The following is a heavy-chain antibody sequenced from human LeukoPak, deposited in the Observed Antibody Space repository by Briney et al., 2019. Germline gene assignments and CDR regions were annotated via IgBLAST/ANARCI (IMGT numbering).Heavy chain of an antibody. CDR3: ARDGVAYGASWWFDP. CDR2: IYYSGST. D-gene: IGHD4/OR15-4a*01. J-gene: IGHJ5*02. CDR1: GGSISSYY. Sequence: PSETLSLTCTVSGGSISSYYWSWIRQPPGKGLEWIGYIYYSGSTNYNPSLKSRVTISVDTSKNQFSLKLSSVTAADTAVYYCARDGVAYGASWWFDPWGQGTLVTVSS. V-gene: IGHV4-59*01.